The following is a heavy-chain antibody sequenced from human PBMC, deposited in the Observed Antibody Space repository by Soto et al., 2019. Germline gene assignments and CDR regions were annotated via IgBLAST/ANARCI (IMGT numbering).Heavy chain of an antibody. CDR3: ARGKREHDILTDSYYYYMDV. CDR2: MNPNSGNT. Sequence: QVQLVQSGAEVKKPGASVKVSCKASGYTFSRSDINWVRQATGQGLEWMGWMNPNSGNTGYAQKFQGRVTMTRNTSITTAYMELSSLRSDDTAVYFCARGKREHDILTDSYYYYMDVWGKGTTVTVSS. V-gene: IGHV1-8*01. J-gene: IGHJ6*03. CDR1: GYTFSRSD. D-gene: IGHD3-9*01.